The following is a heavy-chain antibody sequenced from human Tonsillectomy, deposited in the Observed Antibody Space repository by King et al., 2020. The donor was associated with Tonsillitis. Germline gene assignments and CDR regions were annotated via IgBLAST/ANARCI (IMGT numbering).Heavy chain of an antibody. D-gene: IGHD2-2*01. Sequence: QLVQSGAEVKKPGASMKVSCKASGYTFTRYGINWVRQAPGQGLEWMGWISPYNGNTNYAQMLQDRVTMTTDTSTSTAYMELRSLRSDDTAGYYCARDPRHCSTTSCYGKFYYYYYMDVWGKGTTVTVSS. V-gene: IGHV1-18*01. CDR2: ISPYNGNT. J-gene: IGHJ6*03. CDR3: ARDPRHCSTTSCYGKFYYYYYMDV. CDR1: GYTFTRYG.